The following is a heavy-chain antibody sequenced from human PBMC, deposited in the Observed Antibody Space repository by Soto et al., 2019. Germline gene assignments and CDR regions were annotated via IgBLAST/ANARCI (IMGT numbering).Heavy chain of an antibody. V-gene: IGHV3-23*01. CDR3: AKGGYYSLFDI. J-gene: IGHJ3*02. CDR2: ISGSGGRT. D-gene: IGHD3-16*01. CDR1: GFPFSSYA. Sequence: PGESLRLSCVASGFPFSSYAMSWVRQTPGKGLEWVSGISGSGGRTYYADSVKGRVTISRDNSNNTLSLQMHILRVEDTAVYFCAKGGYYSLFDIWGQGTMVTVS.